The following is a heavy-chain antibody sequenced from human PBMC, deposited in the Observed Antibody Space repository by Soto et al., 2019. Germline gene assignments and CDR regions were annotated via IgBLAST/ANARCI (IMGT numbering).Heavy chain of an antibody. V-gene: IGHV3-30*04. CDR2: ISSDGRNK. CDR3: AKDIVRYTYGACDY. D-gene: IGHD5-18*01. J-gene: IGHJ4*02. CDR1: GFMFETFY. Sequence: QVVVVESGGGVVQPGRSLTLSCAASGFMFETFYMHWVRQAPGKGLQWVAVISSDGRNKYYAESVKGRFSISRDNSKNTLYLQMNSLRVEDTAVYYCAKDIVRYTYGACDYWGQGALVTVSS.